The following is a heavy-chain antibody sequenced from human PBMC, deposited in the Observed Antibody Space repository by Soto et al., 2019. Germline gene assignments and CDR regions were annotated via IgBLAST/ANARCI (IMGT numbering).Heavy chain of an antibody. CDR3: ARELEMATWAYGMDV. J-gene: IGHJ6*02. Sequence: ASVKVSCKASGYTFTSYGISWVRQAPGQGLEWMGWISAYNGNTNYAQKLQGRVTMTTDTSTSTAYMELRSLRSDDTAVYYCARELEMATWAYGMDVWGQGTTVTVSS. CDR2: ISAYNGNT. V-gene: IGHV1-18*01. CDR1: GYTFTSYG. D-gene: IGHD5-12*01.